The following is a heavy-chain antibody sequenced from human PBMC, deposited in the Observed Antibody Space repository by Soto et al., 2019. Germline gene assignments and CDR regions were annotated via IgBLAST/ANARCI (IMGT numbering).Heavy chain of an antibody. Sequence: ASVKVSCKASGYTFTGYYMHWVRQAPGQGLEWMGWINPNSGGTNYAQKFQGWVTMTRDTSISTAYMELSRLRSDDTALFYCPRAPAVNTSLFWGSWGPAPPLTAS. V-gene: IGHV1-2*04. CDR1: GYTFTGYY. J-gene: IGHJ5*02. CDR3: PRAPAVNTSLFWGS. CDR2: INPNSGGT. D-gene: IGHD3-16*01.